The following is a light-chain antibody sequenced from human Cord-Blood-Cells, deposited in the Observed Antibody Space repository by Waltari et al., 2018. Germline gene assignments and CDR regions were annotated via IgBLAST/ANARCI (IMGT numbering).Light chain of an antibody. Sequence: DIQMTQSPSSLSASVGARVTITCRASQSISSYLNWYQQKPGKAPKLLIYAASSLQSGVPSGFSGSGSGTDFTLTISSLQPEDFATYYCQQSYSTPYTFGQGTKLEIK. V-gene: IGKV1-39*01. J-gene: IGKJ2*01. CDR3: QQSYSTPYT. CDR2: AAS. CDR1: QSISSY.